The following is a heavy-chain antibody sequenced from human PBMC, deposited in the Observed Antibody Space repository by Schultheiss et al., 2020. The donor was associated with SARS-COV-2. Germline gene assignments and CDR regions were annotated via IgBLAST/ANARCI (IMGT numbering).Heavy chain of an antibody. Sequence: SETLSLTCAVYGGSFSGYYWNWIRQPPGKGLEWIGEINHSGSTNYNPSLKSRVTISVDTSKNQFSLKLSSVTAADTAVYYCARDTNLARGWFDPWGQGTLVTVSS. J-gene: IGHJ5*02. D-gene: IGHD1-14*01. CDR1: GGSFSGYY. V-gene: IGHV4-34*01. CDR3: ARDTNLARGWFDP. CDR2: INHSGST.